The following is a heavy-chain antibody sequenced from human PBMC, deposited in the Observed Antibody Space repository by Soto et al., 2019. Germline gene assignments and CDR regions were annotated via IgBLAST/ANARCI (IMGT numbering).Heavy chain of an antibody. CDR2: IIPIFGTA. Sequence: SVKVSCKASGGTFSSYAISWVRQAPGQGLEWMGGIIPIFGTANYAQKFQGRVTITADESSSTAYMELSSLRSEDTAVYYCARDNDEAIAAAAYYGMDVWGQGTTVTVSS. J-gene: IGHJ6*02. CDR3: ARDNDEAIAAAAYYGMDV. D-gene: IGHD6-13*01. V-gene: IGHV1-69*13. CDR1: GGTFSSYA.